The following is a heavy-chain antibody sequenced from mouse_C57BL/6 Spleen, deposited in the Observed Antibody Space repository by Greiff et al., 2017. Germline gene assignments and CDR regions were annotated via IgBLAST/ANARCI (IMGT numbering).Heavy chain of an antibody. CDR2: INPSNGGT. J-gene: IGHJ3*01. V-gene: IGHV1-53*01. D-gene: IGHD1-1*01. Sequence: QVQLQQPGTELVKPGASVKLSCKASGYTFTSYWMHWVKQRPGQGLEWIGNINPSNGGTNYNEKFKSKATLTVDKSSSTAYMQLSSLTSEDSAVYYCARKGLGDYYGSSSFADWGQGTLVTVSA. CDR1: GYTFTSYW. CDR3: ARKGLGDYYGSSSFAD.